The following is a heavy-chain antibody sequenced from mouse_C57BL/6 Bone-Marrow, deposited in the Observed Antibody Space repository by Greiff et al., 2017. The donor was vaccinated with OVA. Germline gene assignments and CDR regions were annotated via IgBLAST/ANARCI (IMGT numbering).Heavy chain of an antibody. V-gene: IGHV1-81*01. CDR2: IYPRSGNT. CDR3: ARLYDGYYGRNY. CDR1: GYTFTSYG. J-gene: IGHJ2*01. D-gene: IGHD2-3*01. Sequence: QVQLKESGAELARPGASVKLSCKASGYTFTSYGISWVKQRTGQGLEWIGEIYPRSGNTYYNEKFKGKATLTADKSSSTAYMELRSLTSEDSAVYFCARLYDGYYGRNYWGQGTTLTVSS.